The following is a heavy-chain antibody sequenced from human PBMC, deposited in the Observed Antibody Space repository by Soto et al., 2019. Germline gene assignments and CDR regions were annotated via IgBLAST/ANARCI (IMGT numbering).Heavy chain of an antibody. J-gene: IGHJ4*02. CDR3: AKRGMTTVTPTHAHNERYYFDY. D-gene: IGHD4-17*01. CDR1: GFTFSSYA. CDR2: ISGSGGST. Sequence: GGSLRLSCAASGFTFSSYAMSWVRQAPGKGLEWVSAISGSGGSTYYADSVKGRFTISRDNSKNTLYLQMNSLRAEDTAVYYCAKRGMTTVTPTHAHNERYYFDYWGPGTLVTVSS. V-gene: IGHV3-23*01.